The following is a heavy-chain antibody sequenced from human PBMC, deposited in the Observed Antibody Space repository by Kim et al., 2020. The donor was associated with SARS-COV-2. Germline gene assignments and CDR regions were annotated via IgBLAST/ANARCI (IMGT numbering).Heavy chain of an antibody. CDR3: ARTTPAAAGPTDAFDI. CDR2: IYYSGST. CDR1: GGSISSSSYY. V-gene: IGHV4-39*01. D-gene: IGHD6-13*01. Sequence: SETLSLTCTVSGGSISSSSYYWGWIRQPPGKGLEWIGSIYYSGSTYYNPSLKSRVTISVDTSKNQFSLKLSSVTAADTAVYYCARTTPAAAGPTDAFDIWGQGTMVTVSS. J-gene: IGHJ3*02.